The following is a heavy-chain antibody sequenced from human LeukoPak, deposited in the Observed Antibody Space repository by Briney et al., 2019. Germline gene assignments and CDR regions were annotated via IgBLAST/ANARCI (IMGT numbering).Heavy chain of an antibody. Sequence: ASVKVSCKASGYTFTGYYMHWVRQAPGQGLEWMGWINPNSGGTNYAQKFQGWVTMTRDTSISTAYMELSRLRSDDTAVYYCARARSGSYYVYFDYWGQGTQVTVSS. CDR2: INPNSGGT. CDR3: ARARSGSYYVYFDY. CDR1: GYTFTGYY. J-gene: IGHJ4*02. D-gene: IGHD1-26*01. V-gene: IGHV1-2*04.